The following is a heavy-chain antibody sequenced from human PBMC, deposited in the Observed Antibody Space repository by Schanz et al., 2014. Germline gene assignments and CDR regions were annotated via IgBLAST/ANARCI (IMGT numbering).Heavy chain of an antibody. CDR3: ARRDNYLSAFDI. CDR2: IYYTGTT. CDR1: GASISGSSDY. J-gene: IGHJ3*02. V-gene: IGHV4-39*01. Sequence: QLQLQESGPGLVKPSETLSLTCTVSGASISGSSDYWGWIRQSPGKGRVWIGNIYYTGTTYYNPSIKSRSTTSENTAKNQVSLKLTSVTAADTAVFYCARRDNYLSAFDIWGQGTMVTVSS. D-gene: IGHD4-4*01.